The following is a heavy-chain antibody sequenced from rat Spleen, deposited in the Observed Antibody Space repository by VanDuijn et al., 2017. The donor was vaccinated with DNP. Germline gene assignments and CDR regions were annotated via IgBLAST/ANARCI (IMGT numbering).Heavy chain of an antibody. CDR3: ARGDSFDY. CDR1: GFTFSDYY. CDR2: ISYDGSST. Sequence: EVQLVESGGGLVQPGRSLKLSCAASGFTFSDYYMAWVRQAPKKGLEWVATISYDGSSTYYRDSVKGRFTISRDNAKSTLYLQMDSLRSEDTATYYCARGDSFDYWGQGVMVTVSS. J-gene: IGHJ2*01. V-gene: IGHV5-7*01.